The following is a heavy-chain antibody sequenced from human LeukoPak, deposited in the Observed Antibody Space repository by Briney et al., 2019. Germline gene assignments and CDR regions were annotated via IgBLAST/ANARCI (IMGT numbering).Heavy chain of an antibody. V-gene: IGHV4-31*03. D-gene: IGHD3-22*01. Sequence: SETLSLTCTVSGGSTSSGGSYWSWIRQHPGKGLEWIRYIYYSGSTYYNPSLKSRVTISVDTSKNQFSLKLSSVTAADTAVYYCARGYDSSGYLRSEVDYWGQGTLVTVSS. CDR1: GGSTSSGGSY. CDR3: ARGYDSSGYLRSEVDY. J-gene: IGHJ4*02. CDR2: IYYSGST.